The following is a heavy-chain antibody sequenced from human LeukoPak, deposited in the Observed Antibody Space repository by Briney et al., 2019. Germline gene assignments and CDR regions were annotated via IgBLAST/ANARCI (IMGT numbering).Heavy chain of an antibody. D-gene: IGHD5-12*01. CDR3: ARNRPQTSGYDFYYFDY. Sequence: GGSLRLSCAASGFTLSSNYMSWVRQAAGKGLEWVSVIYSGGSTYYADSVKGRFTIPRDNSKNTLYLQMNSLRAEDTAVYYCARNRPQTSGYDFYYFDYWGQGTLVTVSS. J-gene: IGHJ4*02. CDR2: IYSGGST. V-gene: IGHV3-66*01. CDR1: GFTLSSNY.